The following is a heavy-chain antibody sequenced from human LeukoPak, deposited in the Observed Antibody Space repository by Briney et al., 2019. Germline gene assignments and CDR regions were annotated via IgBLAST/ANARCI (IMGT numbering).Heavy chain of an antibody. CDR3: GRDPPDETPTDY. CDR2: INSDGSDT. Sequence: QPGGSLRLSCAASGFTFSPYWMHWVRQAPGKGLVWVSCINSDGSDTVYADSVKGRFTISRDNAKNTLYLQMNSLRAEGTAVYHCGRDPPDETPTDYWGQGTLVTVSS. J-gene: IGHJ4*02. CDR1: GFTFSPYW. V-gene: IGHV3-74*01.